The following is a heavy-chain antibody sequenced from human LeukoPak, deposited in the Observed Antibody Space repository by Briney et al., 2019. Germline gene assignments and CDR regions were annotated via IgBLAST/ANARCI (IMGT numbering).Heavy chain of an antibody. CDR2: TNRSGIT. CDR3: ARGRKYYDILTGYYRPSHYFYMDV. Sequence: SETLSLTCTVYDESFNNYFWNWIRQSPGKGLEWIGETNRSGITSYNPSLKGRLTMSADMSKNQFSLNLTSVTAADTAVYFCARGRKYYDILTGYYRPSHYFYMDVWGKGTTVTVSS. V-gene: IGHV4-34*01. J-gene: IGHJ6*03. CDR1: DESFNNYF. D-gene: IGHD3-9*01.